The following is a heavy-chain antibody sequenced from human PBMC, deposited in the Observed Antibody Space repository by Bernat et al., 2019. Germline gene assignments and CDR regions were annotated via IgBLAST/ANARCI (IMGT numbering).Heavy chain of an antibody. J-gene: IGHJ4*02. CDR2: IYWDDDK. CDR1: GFSLSTSGLG. D-gene: IGHD3-3*01. CDR3: ALRRYLGVLNY. V-gene: IGHV2-5*02. Sequence: QITLKESGPTLVKPTQTLTLTCTFSGFSLSTSGLGVGWIRQPPGKALEWLALIYWDDDKLYRPSLKSRLTITKDTSKNQVVLTMTNMDPVDTATYYCALRRYLGVLNYWGQGTLVTVSS.